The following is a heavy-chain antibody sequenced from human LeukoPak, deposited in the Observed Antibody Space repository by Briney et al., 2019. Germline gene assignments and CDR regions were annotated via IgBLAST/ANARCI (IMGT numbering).Heavy chain of an antibody. J-gene: IGHJ6*03. Sequence: ASVKVSCKASGGTFGSYAISWERQGPGQGLEWKGGIIPIFGTANYAQKFQGRVTITTDEPTSTAYMELSSLRSEDTAVYYCASARLVLSDYYYYYMDVWGKGTTVTVSS. D-gene: IGHD3-10*01. CDR3: ASARLVLSDYYYYYMDV. CDR1: GGTFGSYA. CDR2: IIPIFGTA. V-gene: IGHV1-69*05.